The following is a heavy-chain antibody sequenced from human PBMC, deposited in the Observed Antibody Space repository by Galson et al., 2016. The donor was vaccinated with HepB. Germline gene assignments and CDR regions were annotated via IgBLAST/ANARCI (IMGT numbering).Heavy chain of an antibody. CDR1: GFTFGSVW. CDR3: ALYYYDSSGFVEYFQH. J-gene: IGHJ1*01. Sequence: SLRLSCATSGFTFGSVWMSWVRQAPGKGLEWVANIKPDGSERYYVDSLKGRFTISRDNAKNSLYLQMNNLRAEDTAVYYCALYYYDSSGFVEYFQHWGQGPRVTVSS. D-gene: IGHD3-22*01. CDR2: IKPDGSER. V-gene: IGHV3-7*03.